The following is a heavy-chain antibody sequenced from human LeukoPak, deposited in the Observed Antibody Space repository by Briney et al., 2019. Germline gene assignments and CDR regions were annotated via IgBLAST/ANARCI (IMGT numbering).Heavy chain of an antibody. CDR1: GYTFPNYY. V-gene: IGHV1-46*01. J-gene: IGHJ4*02. Sequence: ASVKVSCKASGYTFPNYYIHWMRQAPGQGLEWTGIINPSGGSTSYAQKFQGRVTMTRDTSTSTVYMELSSLRSEDTAVYYCAREGPYSDSSRSRFDYWGQGTLVTVSS. CDR3: AREGPYSDSSRSRFDY. CDR2: INPSGGST. D-gene: IGHD6-6*01.